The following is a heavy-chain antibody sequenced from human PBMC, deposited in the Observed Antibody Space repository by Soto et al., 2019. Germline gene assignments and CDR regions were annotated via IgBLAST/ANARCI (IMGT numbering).Heavy chain of an antibody. CDR1: GFTFSSYS. Sequence: VGSLRLSCAASGFTFSSYSMNWVRQAPGKGLEWVSSISSSSSYIYYADSVKGRFTISRDNAKNSLYLQMNSLRAEDTAVYYCASTYDSSGYYEGEAFDIWGQGTMVTVSS. J-gene: IGHJ3*02. V-gene: IGHV3-21*01. CDR2: ISSSSSYI. CDR3: ASTYDSSGYYEGEAFDI. D-gene: IGHD3-22*01.